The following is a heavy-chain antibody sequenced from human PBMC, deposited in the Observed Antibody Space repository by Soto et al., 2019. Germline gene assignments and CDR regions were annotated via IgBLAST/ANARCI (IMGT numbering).Heavy chain of an antibody. J-gene: IGHJ4*02. Sequence: QVQLVQSGAEVKKPGSSVKVSCKASGGIFSSYAISWLRQAPGQGLEWMGAVIPILGQAYYAQNFQDRVTLTADESTRTAYMDLISLRSDDTAVYFCARVGGVGAPPGADFWGQGTLVTVSS. D-gene: IGHD1-26*01. CDR3: ARVGGVGAPPGADF. V-gene: IGHV1-69*01. CDR2: VIPILGQA. CDR1: GGIFSSYA.